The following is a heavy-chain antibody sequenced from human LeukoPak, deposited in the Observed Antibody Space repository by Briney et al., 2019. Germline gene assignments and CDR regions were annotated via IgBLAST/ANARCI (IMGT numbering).Heavy chain of an antibody. J-gene: IGHJ4*02. CDR3: ARDVYYYDSSGSRYFDY. V-gene: IGHV4-4*07. Sequence: PSETLSVTCTVSGVAISSYYWSWIRQPAGKGLEWIGRIYSSGSTNYNPALNSRVTMSVDTSKNQFSLRLSSVTAADTAVYYCARDVYYYDSSGSRYFDYWGQGTLVTVSS. CDR1: GVAISSYY. D-gene: IGHD3-22*01. CDR2: IYSSGST.